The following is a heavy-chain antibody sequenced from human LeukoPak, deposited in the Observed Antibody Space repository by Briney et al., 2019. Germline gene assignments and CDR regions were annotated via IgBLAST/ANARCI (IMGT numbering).Heavy chain of an antibody. D-gene: IGHD6-13*01. J-gene: IGHJ5*02. Sequence: GRSLRLSCAASGFTFSSYAVHWVRQAPGKGLEGVAVISDDGSNKYYADSVKGRFTVSRDNSKNTLYLHMNSLRAEDTAVYYCARERIAATGTGWFDPWGQGTLVTVSS. V-gene: IGHV3-30-3*01. CDR3: ARERIAATGTGWFDP. CDR2: ISDDGSNK. CDR1: GFTFSSYA.